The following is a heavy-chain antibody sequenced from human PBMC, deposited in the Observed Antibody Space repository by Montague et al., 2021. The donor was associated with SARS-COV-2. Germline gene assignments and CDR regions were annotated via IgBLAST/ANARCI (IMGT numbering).Heavy chain of an antibody. CDR1: GGSMNSYY. J-gene: IGHJ6*02. Sequence: SETLSLTCSVSGGSMNSYYWSWLRQTPGKGLEWIGYIYYRGSTNYNPSLKSRVTISVDKSKNQFSLKLSSVTAADTAVYYCVYRDYYYYYGMDVWGQGTTVTVSS. CDR3: VYRDYYYYYGMDV. CDR2: IYYRGST. V-gene: IGHV4-59*12. D-gene: IGHD5-12*01.